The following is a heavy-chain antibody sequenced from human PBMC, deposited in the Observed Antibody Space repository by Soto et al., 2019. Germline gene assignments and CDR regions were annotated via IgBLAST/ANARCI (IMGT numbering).Heavy chain of an antibody. Sequence: EVQLVESGGGLVQTGGSLRLSCAASGFTFSRDWMHWVRQAPGKGLVWVSHLNRDGSSTSYADSVNGRFTISRDNARNTLFLQMNSLRAEETAVYYGARGLKWGLFDYWGQGTLVTVSS. CDR1: GFTFSRDW. D-gene: IGHD1-26*01. CDR2: LNRDGSST. J-gene: IGHJ4*02. CDR3: ARGLKWGLFDY. V-gene: IGHV3-74*01.